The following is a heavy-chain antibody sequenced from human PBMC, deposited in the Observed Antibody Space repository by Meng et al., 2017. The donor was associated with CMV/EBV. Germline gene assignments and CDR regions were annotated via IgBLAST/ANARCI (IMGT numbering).Heavy chain of an antibody. CDR2: ISGSGGST. D-gene: IGHD3-10*01. CDR1: GFTFSSYW. CDR3: AKDFPKGRADYGSGLYYYYGMDV. Sequence: GESLKISCAASGFTFSSYWMSWVRQAPGKGLEWVSAISGSGGSTYYADSVKGRFTISRDNSKNTLYLQMNSLRAEDTAVYYCAKDFPKGRADYGSGLYYYYGMDVWGQGTTVTVSS. V-gene: IGHV3-23*01. J-gene: IGHJ6*02.